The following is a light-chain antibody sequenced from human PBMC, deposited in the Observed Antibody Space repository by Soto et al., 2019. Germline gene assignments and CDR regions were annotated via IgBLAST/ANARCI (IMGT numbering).Light chain of an antibody. V-gene: IGKV1-5*01. J-gene: IGKJ4*01. CDR1: QSISSW. Sequence: DIQMTQSPSTLSASLGDRVTITFRASQSISSWLAWYQQKPGKAPKLLIYDASSLESGVPSRFSGSGSGTEFTPTISSLQPDDFATYYCQQYNSYPLTFGGGTKVDIK. CDR3: QQYNSYPLT. CDR2: DAS.